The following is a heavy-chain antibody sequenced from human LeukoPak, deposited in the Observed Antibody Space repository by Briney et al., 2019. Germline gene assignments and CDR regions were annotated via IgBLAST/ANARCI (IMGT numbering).Heavy chain of an antibody. J-gene: IGHJ4*02. V-gene: IGHV3-23*01. Sequence: GGSLRLSCAASGFTFSSYAMSWVRQAPGKGLEWVSAISGSGGSTYYADSVKGRFTISRDNSKNTLYLQMNSLRAEDTAVYYCARGLMDDYGDYGDYWGQGTLVTVSS. CDR1: GFTFSSYA. CDR2: ISGSGGST. D-gene: IGHD4-17*01. CDR3: ARGLMDDYGDYGDY.